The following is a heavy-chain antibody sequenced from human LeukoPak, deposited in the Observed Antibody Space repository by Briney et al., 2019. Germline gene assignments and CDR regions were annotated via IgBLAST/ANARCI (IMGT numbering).Heavy chain of an antibody. CDR3: ASRPKSSSGYAYSYYSRDV. J-gene: IGHJ6*03. Sequence: ASVKVSCKASGYTFTSYGISWVRQAPGQGLEWMGWISAYNGNTNYAQKLQGRVTMTTDTSTSTAYMELRSLRSDDTAVYYCASRPKSSSGYAYSYYSRDVGEKGTRVPVP. CDR2: ISAYNGNT. CDR1: GYTFTSYG. V-gene: IGHV1-18*01. D-gene: IGHD6-13*01.